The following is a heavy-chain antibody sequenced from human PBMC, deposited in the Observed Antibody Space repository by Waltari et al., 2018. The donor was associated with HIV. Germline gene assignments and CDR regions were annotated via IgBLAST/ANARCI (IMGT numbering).Heavy chain of an antibody. CDR2: INHSGST. CDR3: ARVAEAGDAFDI. CDR1: GGSFSGYY. J-gene: IGHJ3*02. Sequence: QVQLQQWGAGLLKPSETLSLTCAVYGGSFSGYYWSWIRQPPGKGLEWIGEINHSGSTNYNPSLKSRVTISVDTSKNQFSLKLSSVTAADTAVYYCARVAEAGDAFDIWGQGTMVTVSS. V-gene: IGHV4-34*01. D-gene: IGHD6-13*01.